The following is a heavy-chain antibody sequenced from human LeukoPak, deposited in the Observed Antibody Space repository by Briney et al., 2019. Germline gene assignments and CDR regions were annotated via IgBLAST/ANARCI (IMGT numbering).Heavy chain of an antibody. D-gene: IGHD3-10*01. Sequence: ASETLSLTCAVYGGSFSGYSWSWIRQPPGKGLEWIGEINHSGSTNYNPSLKSRVTISVDTSKNQFSLKLSSVTAADTAVYYCARGRARYYGSGSYSLWGQGTLVTVSS. CDR1: GGSFSGYS. CDR3: ARGRARYYGSGSYSL. V-gene: IGHV4-34*01. CDR2: INHSGST. J-gene: IGHJ4*02.